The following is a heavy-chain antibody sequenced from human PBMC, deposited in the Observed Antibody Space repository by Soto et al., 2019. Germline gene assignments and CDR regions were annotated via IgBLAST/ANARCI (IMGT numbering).Heavy chain of an antibody. CDR2: IKPDGSEK. Sequence: EVQLVESGGGLVQPGGSLRLSCEASGFSFSNYWMSWVRQAPGEGQEWVASIKPDGSEKNYVDAVRGRFTVSRDNAKNSLFLQMNSLRGDDTAVYYCARDVIWGRGSLVSVSS. CDR1: GFSFSNYW. V-gene: IGHV3-7*05. J-gene: IGHJ4*02. CDR3: ARDVI.